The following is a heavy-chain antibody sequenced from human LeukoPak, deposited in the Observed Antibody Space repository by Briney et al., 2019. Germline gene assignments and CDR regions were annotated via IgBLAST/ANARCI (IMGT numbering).Heavy chain of an antibody. CDR1: GYTFTGYY. CDR2: INPNSGGT. Sequence: ASVKVSCKASGYTFTGYYMHWVRQAPGQGLEWMGWINPNSGGTNYAQKFQGRVTMTRDTSISTAYMELSRLRSDDTAVYYCARGFNVVPAAIRRPGFDPWGQGTLVTVSS. D-gene: IGHD2-2*02. J-gene: IGHJ5*02. CDR3: ARGFNVVPAAIRRPGFDP. V-gene: IGHV1-2*02.